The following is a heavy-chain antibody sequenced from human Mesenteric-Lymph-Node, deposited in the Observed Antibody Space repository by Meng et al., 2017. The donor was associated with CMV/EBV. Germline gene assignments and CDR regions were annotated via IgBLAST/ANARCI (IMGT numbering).Heavy chain of an antibody. CDR2: IYYSGST. J-gene: IGHJ4*02. CDR1: GGSISSGGYY. V-gene: IGHV4-31*02. Sequence: VSGGSISSGGYYWSWIRQHPGKGLEWIGYIYYSGSTYYNPSLKSRVTISVDTSKNQFSLKLSSVTAADTAVYYCAREGLDTAMVLDYWGQGNLVTVSS. D-gene: IGHD5-18*01. CDR3: AREGLDTAMVLDY.